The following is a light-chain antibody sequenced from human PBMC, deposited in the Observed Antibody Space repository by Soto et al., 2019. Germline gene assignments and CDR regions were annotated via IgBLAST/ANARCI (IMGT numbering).Light chain of an antibody. CDR3: QHSNFWPHS. Sequence: ITPSPSSLSASMGARVTLSCRASQSVSSNLAWYQQKPGQAPRLLIYGASTRATGIPARFSGSGSGTEFTLTISGLQSEDVSIYFCQHSNFWPHSLGQGTKVDIK. V-gene: IGKV3-15*01. J-gene: IGKJ2*01. CDR2: GAS. CDR1: QSVSSN.